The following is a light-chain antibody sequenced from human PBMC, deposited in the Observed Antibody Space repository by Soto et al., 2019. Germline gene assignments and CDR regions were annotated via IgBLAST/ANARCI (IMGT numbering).Light chain of an antibody. CDR1: SSDVGGHNS. CDR2: DVS. Sequence: QSALTQPASVSGSPGQSITISCTGTSSDVGGHNSVSWYRQDPGKAPKLMIYDVSNRPSGVSDRFSGSKSGSTASLTISGLQIEDEADYYCSSFTGSVTYVFGTGTKVTVL. CDR3: SSFTGSVTYV. V-gene: IGLV2-14*01. J-gene: IGLJ1*01.